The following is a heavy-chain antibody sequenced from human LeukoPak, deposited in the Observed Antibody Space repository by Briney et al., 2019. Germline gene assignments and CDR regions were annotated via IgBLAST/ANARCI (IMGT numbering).Heavy chain of an antibody. J-gene: IGHJ5*02. CDR3: ARDRVMVRGVRNWFDP. CDR1: GYTFTGYY. D-gene: IGHD3-10*01. CDR2: INPNSGGT. V-gene: IGHV1-2*02. Sequence: ASVKVSCKASGYTFTGYYMHWVRQAPGQGLEWMGWINPNSGGTNYAQKFQGRVTMTRDTSISTAYMELSRLRSDDTAVYYCARDRVMVRGVRNWFDPWGQGTLVTVSS.